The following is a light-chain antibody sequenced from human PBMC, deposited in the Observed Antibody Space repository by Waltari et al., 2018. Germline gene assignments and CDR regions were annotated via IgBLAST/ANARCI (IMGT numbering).Light chain of an antibody. CDR2: GAS. CDR3: QHYGSSPLIT. V-gene: IGKV3-20*01. J-gene: IGKJ5*01. Sequence: EIVLTQSPGTLSLAPGGRANPSCRASQTGSSSHFPWYQQKPHQAHGPLLYGASSGATGIPDRISGSGAGTDVTLTISRLEAEDVAVYYWQHYGSSPLITFGQGTRLEIK. CDR1: QTGSSSH.